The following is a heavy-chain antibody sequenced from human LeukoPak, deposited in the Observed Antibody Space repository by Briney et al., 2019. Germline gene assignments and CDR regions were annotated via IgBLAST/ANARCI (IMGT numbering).Heavy chain of an antibody. D-gene: IGHD2-15*01. Sequence: ASVKVSCKVSGYTLTELSMHWVRQAPGKGLEWMGGFDPEDGETIYAQKFQGRVTMTEDTSTDTAYMELSSLRSEDTAVYYCARAKMPKDIVVVGTGFDPWGQGTLVTVSS. V-gene: IGHV1-24*01. CDR1: GYTLTELS. CDR2: FDPEDGET. CDR3: ARAKMPKDIVVVGTGFDP. J-gene: IGHJ5*02.